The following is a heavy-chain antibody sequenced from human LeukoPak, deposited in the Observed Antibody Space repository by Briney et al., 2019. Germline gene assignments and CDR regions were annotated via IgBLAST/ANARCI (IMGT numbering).Heavy chain of an antibody. CDR1: GGSISSYY. CDR3: ARGYCSGGSCYNFDY. D-gene: IGHD2-15*01. J-gene: IGHJ4*02. Sequence: SETLSHTCTVSGGSISSYYWSWIRQPPGKGLEWIGYIYYSGSTNYNPSLKSRVTISVDTSKNQFSLKLSSVTAADTAVYYCARGYCSGGSCYNFDYWGQGTLVTVSS. CDR2: IYYSGST. V-gene: IGHV4-59*01.